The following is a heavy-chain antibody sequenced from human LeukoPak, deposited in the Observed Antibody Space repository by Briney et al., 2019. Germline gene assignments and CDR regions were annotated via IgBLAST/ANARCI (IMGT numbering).Heavy chain of an antibody. J-gene: IGHJ6*03. CDR2: IYYSGST. Sequence: SETLSLTCTVSGGSISSSSYYWGWIRQPPGKGLEWIGGIYYSGSTYYNPSLKNRVTISVDTSKNQFSLKLSSVTAADTAVYYCARQAYSSSWYQGYYYYYYMDVWGKGTTVTISS. V-gene: IGHV4-39*01. CDR1: GGSISSSSYY. CDR3: ARQAYSSSWYQGYYYYYYMDV. D-gene: IGHD6-13*01.